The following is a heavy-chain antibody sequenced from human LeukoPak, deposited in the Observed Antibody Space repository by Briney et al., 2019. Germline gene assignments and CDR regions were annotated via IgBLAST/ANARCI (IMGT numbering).Heavy chain of an antibody. CDR1: GYSFTSYW. V-gene: IGHV5-51*01. CDR2: VYPGDSDT. Sequence: GASLQISCKGSGYSFTSYWIGWVRQLPGKGLEWMGIVYPGDSDTRYSPSFQGQVTISADKSISTAYLQWSSLKASDTAMYYCATRGVVVPAAQLFDYWGQGTLVTVSS. CDR3: ATRGVVVPAAQLFDY. J-gene: IGHJ4*02. D-gene: IGHD2-2*01.